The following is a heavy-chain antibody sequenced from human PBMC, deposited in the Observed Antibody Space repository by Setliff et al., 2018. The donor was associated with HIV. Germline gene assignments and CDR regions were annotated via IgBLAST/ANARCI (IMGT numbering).Heavy chain of an antibody. V-gene: IGHV1-18*01. CDR3: APIRDGYNYFFDH. CDR2: ITPGDGHT. J-gene: IGHJ4*02. CDR1: GYTFTTYG. D-gene: IGHD5-12*01. Sequence: ASVKVSCKPSGYTFTTYGLSWVRQAPGQGLEWMGMITPGDGHTNYEQKFQGRVTMTRDTSTTTAYMELSRLRPDDTAVYYCAPIRDGYNYFFDHWGQGTLVTVSS.